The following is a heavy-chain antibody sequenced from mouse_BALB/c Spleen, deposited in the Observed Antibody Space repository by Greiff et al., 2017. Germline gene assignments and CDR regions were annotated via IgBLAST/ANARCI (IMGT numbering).Heavy chain of an antibody. CDR2: ISSGGST. Sequence: EVMLVESGGGLVKPGGSLKLSCAASGFTFSSYAMSWVRQTPEKRLEWVASISSGGSTYYPDSVKGRFTISRDNARNILYLQMSSLRSEDTAMYYCAREGPHYYGSSYEGYFDDWGQGTTLTVSS. D-gene: IGHD1-1*01. CDR3: AREGPHYYGSSYEGYFDD. J-gene: IGHJ2*01. CDR1: GFTFSSYA. V-gene: IGHV5-6-5*01.